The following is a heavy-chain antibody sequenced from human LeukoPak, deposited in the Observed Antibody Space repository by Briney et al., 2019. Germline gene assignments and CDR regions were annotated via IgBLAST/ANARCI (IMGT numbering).Heavy chain of an antibody. V-gene: IGHV3-11*04. D-gene: IGHD6-6*01. CDR3: ARDLVRSSWNYFDY. CDR1: GGSFSGYY. Sequence: LSLTCAVSGGSFSGYYWSWVRQAPGKGLEWVSYISSSGSTIYYADSVKGRFTISRDNAKNSLYLQMNSLRAEDTAVYYCARDLVRSSWNYFDYWGQGTLVTVSS. J-gene: IGHJ4*02. CDR2: ISSSGSTI.